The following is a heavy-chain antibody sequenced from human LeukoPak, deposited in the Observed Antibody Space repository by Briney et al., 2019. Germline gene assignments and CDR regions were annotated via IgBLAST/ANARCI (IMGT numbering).Heavy chain of an antibody. J-gene: IGHJ6*03. D-gene: IGHD2-2*01. Sequence: PSETLSLTCTVSGGSFSSYYWSWIRQPPGKGLEWIGYIYYSGSTNYNPSLKSRVTISVATSRNQFSLKLSSVTAADTAVYYCARAKYCSSTSCDAPYYMDVWGKGTTVTVSS. CDR3: ARAKYCSSTSCDAPYYMDV. CDR1: GGSFSSYY. CDR2: IYYSGST. V-gene: IGHV4-59*12.